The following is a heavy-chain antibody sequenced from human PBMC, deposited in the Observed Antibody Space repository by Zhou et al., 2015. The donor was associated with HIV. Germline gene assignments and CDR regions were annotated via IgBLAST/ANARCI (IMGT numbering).Heavy chain of an antibody. CDR1: GYTLSSYG. Sequence: QVQLVQSGAEVKKPGASVKVSCTASGYTLSSYGITWVRQAPGQGLEWMGWLTGYTGNTNYIQKLQGRVTMTTDASTNTAYMELRNLRSDDTAVYYCARVSGLNSRYDHWGQGTLVTVSS. D-gene: IGHD5-18*01. J-gene: IGHJ4*02. V-gene: IGHV1-18*01. CDR2: LTGYTGNT. CDR3: ARVSGLNSRYDH.